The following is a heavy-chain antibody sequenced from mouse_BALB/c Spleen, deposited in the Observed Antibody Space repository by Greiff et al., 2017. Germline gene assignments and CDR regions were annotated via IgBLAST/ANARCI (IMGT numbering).Heavy chain of an antibody. Sequence: EVHLVESGGGLVQPGGSRKLSCAASGFTFSSFGMHWVRQAPEKGLEWVAYISSGSSTIYYADTVKGRFTISRDNPKNTLFLQMTSLRSEDTAMYYCARGDDYGAYWGQGTLVTVSA. D-gene: IGHD2-4*01. CDR2: ISSGSSTI. V-gene: IGHV5-17*02. CDR3: ARGDDYGAY. J-gene: IGHJ3*01. CDR1: GFTFSSFG.